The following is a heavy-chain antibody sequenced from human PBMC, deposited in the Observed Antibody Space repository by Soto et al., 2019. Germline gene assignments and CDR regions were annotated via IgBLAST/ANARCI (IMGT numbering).Heavy chain of an antibody. J-gene: IGHJ6*02. CDR1: GGTFSSYA. V-gene: IGHV1-69*13. D-gene: IGHD3-22*01. CDR3: ARAEIVVVPTVGMDV. CDR2: IIPIFGTA. Sequence: SVKVSCKASGGTFSSYAISWVRQAPGQGLEWMGGIIPIFGTANYAQKLQGRVTITADESTSTAYMEMSSLRSEDTAVYYCARAEIVVVPTVGMDVWGQGTTVTVSS.